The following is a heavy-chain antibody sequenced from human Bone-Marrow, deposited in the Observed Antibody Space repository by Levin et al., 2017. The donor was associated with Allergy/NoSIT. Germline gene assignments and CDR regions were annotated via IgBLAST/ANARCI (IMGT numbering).Heavy chain of an antibody. D-gene: IGHD2-8*01. V-gene: IGHV1-3*01. CDR3: ARNPDCTNGVCYIYFDY. Sequence: ASVKVSCKASGYTFTSYAMHWVRQAPGQRLEWMGWINAGNGNTKYSQKFQGRVTITRDTSASTAYMELSSLRSEDTAVYYCARNPDCTNGVCYIYFDYWGQGTLVTVSS. J-gene: IGHJ4*02. CDR1: GYTFTSYA. CDR2: INAGNGNT.